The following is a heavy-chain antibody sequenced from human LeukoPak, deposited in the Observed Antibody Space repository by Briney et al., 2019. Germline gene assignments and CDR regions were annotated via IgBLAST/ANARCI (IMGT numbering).Heavy chain of an antibody. CDR3: ARRIGIAVAPVP. Sequence: ASVKVSCKASGYTSTSYDINWVRQATGQGLEWMGWMNPNSGNTGYAQKFQGRVTMTRNTSISTAYMELSSLRSEDTAVYYCARRIGIAVAPVPWGQGTLVTVSS. V-gene: IGHV1-8*01. D-gene: IGHD6-19*01. CDR2: MNPNSGNT. J-gene: IGHJ5*02. CDR1: GYTSTSYD.